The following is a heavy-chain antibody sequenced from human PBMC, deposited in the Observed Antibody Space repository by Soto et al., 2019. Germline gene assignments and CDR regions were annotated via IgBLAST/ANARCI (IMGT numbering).Heavy chain of an antibody. CDR3: AGAAPDYSGSQ. CDR2: INPSGGST. Sequence: GASVKVSCNAFGHNLSSYCMHWVRQAPGQGLEWMGIINPSGGSTTYAQKFQGRVTMTRDTSTSTVYMELSSLRSEDTAVSDCAGAAPDYSGSQWGQGSLVTVSA. D-gene: IGHD2-15*01. V-gene: IGHV1-46*01. J-gene: IGHJ4*02. CDR1: GHNLSSYC.